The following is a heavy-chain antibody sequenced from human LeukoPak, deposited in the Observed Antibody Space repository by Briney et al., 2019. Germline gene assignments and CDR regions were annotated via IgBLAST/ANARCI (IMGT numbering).Heavy chain of an antibody. CDR3: ASRSINWYRGNNWFDP. V-gene: IGHV3-9*01. J-gene: IGHJ5*02. Sequence: GGSLRLSCAASGFTFDDYAMHWVRQAPGKGLGWVSGISWNSGSIGYADSVKGRFTISRDNAKNSLYLQMNSLRAEDTAVYYCASRSINWYRGNNWFDPWGQGTLVTVSS. CDR2: ISWNSGSI. D-gene: IGHD1/OR15-1a*01. CDR1: GFTFDDYA.